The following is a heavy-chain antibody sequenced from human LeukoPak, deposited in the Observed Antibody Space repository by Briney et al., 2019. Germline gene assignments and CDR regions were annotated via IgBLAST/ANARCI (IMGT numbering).Heavy chain of an antibody. CDR3: ARVSLVRGAPDYYFDY. CDR1: GGSISSYY. J-gene: IGHJ4*02. CDR2: IYTSGST. V-gene: IGHV4-4*07. D-gene: IGHD3-10*01. Sequence: SETLSLTCTVSGGSISSYYWSWIRQPAGKGLEWIGRIYTSGSTNYNPSLKSRVTMSVDTSKNQFSVTAADTAVYYCARVSLVRGAPDYYFDYWGQGTLDTVSS.